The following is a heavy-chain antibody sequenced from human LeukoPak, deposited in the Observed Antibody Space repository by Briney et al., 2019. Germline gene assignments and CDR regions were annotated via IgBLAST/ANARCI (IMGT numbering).Heavy chain of an antibody. CDR1: GESFNVYF. CDR3: ARDGYSSGWYDY. V-gene: IGHV4-34*01. J-gene: IGHJ4*02. Sequence: SETLSLTCTVYGESFNVYFWSWIRQPPGKGLEWIGEINHIGRTNSDPSVKSRVTMSIDTSKNQFSLKLTSVSAADTAVYYCARDGYSSGWYDYWGQGTLVTVSS. CDR2: INHIGRT. D-gene: IGHD6-19*01.